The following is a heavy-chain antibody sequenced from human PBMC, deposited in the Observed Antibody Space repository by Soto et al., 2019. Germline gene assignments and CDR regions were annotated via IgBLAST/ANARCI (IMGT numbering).Heavy chain of an antibody. V-gene: IGHV4-59*01. Sequence: PSETLSLTCTVSGGSISRYYWSWIRQPPGKGLEWIGYILHSGSSNYNPSLKTRVTMSLDTSKNQFSLRLSSVSAADTAVYYCARGVATSSRSSLVYWGQGTVVTVSS. D-gene: IGHD6-6*01. CDR2: ILHSGSS. J-gene: IGHJ4*02. CDR3: ARGVATSSRSSLVY. CDR1: GGSISRYY.